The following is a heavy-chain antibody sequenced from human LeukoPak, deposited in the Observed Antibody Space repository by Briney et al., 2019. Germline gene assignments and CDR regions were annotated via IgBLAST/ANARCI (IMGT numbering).Heavy chain of an antibody. V-gene: IGHV3-48*01. J-gene: IGHJ5*02. Sequence: PGGSLRLSCAASGFTFSSYSMNWVRQAPGKGLEWVSYISSSSSTIYYADSVKGRFTISRDNSKTTVYLQMNSLRPEDTALYYCARDIQWGWFDPWGQGTLVTVSS. CDR1: GFTFSSYS. D-gene: IGHD5-12*01. CDR2: ISSSSSTI. CDR3: ARDIQWGWFDP.